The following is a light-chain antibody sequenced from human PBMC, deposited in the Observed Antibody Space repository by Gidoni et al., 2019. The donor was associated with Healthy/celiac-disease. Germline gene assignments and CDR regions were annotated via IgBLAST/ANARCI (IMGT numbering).Light chain of an antibody. V-gene: IGKV3-20*01. CDR2: GAS. Sequence: EIVLTQSPGTLSLSPGERAISYLAWFQQKPGQAPRLLIYGASSRATGIPDRFSGSGSGTDFTLTISRLEPEDFAVYYCQQYGSSPYTFGQGTKLEI. CDR1: Y. J-gene: IGKJ2*01. CDR3: QQYGSSPYT.